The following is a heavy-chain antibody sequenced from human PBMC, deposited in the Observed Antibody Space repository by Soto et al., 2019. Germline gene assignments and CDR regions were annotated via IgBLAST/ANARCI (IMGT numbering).Heavy chain of an antibody. D-gene: IGHD2-8*01. CDR3: ARYCTNGVCRNWFDT. Sequence: EVQLVESGGGLVQPGGSLRLSCAASGFTFSSYWMSWVRQAPGKGLEWVANIKEDGSDKYYVDSVKGRFTISRDNAKNSLYLQMNSLRAEDTAVYYCARYCTNGVCRNWFDTWGQGTLVTVSS. J-gene: IGHJ5*02. CDR2: IKEDGSDK. V-gene: IGHV3-7*01. CDR1: GFTFSSYW.